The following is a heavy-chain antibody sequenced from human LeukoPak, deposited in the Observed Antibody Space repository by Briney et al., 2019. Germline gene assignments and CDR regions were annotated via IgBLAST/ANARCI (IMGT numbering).Heavy chain of an antibody. CDR3: ARGGPLGDTNRFDF. CDR1: GFTFASYA. CDR2: LAYDGTNK. D-gene: IGHD1-14*01. Sequence: AGGSLRLSCAASGFTFASYAMHWVRQPPGKGLEWVTLLAYDGTNKQYADSVKGRFTISRDNSQNTVDLQMDSLRADDTAVYYCARGGPLGDTNRFDFWGQGILVTVSS. V-gene: IGHV3-30*04. J-gene: IGHJ4*02.